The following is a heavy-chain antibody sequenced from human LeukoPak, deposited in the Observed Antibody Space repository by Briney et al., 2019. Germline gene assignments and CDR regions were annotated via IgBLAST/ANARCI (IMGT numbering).Heavy chain of an antibody. Sequence: SETLSLTCTVSGGSISSYYWSWIRQPPGKGLEWIGYIYYSGSTSYNPSLKSRVTISVDTSKNQFSLKLSSVTAADTAVYYCARSLIIAARPLDYWGQGTLVTVSS. D-gene: IGHD6-6*01. CDR3: ARSLIIAARPLDY. CDR2: IYYSGST. J-gene: IGHJ4*02. CDR1: GGSISSYY. V-gene: IGHV4-59*01.